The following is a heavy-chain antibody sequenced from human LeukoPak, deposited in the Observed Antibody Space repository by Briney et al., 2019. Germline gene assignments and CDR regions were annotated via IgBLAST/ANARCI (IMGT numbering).Heavy chain of an antibody. CDR1: GGSFSGYY. J-gene: IGHJ4*02. CDR2: INHSGST. V-gene: IGHV4-34*01. CDR3: ARGLSPSDFDY. D-gene: IGHD3-10*01. Sequence: SETLSLTCAVYGGSFSGYYRSWIRQPPGKGLEWIGEINHSGSTNYNPSLKSRVTISVDTSKNQFSLKLSSVTAADTAVYYCARGLSPSDFDYWGQGTLVTVYS.